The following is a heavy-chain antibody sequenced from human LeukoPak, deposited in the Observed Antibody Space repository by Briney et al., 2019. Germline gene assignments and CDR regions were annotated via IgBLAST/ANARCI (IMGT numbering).Heavy chain of an antibody. CDR1: GYTFTGYY. D-gene: IGHD1-26*01. Sequence: ASVKVSCKASGYTFTGYYMHWVRQAPGQGLGWMGWINPNSGGTNYAQEFQGRVTMTRDTSISTAYMELSRLRSDDTAVYYCARGSRVGPDFWWGQGTLVTVSS. V-gene: IGHV1-2*02. CDR3: ARGSRVGPDFW. CDR2: INPNSGGT. J-gene: IGHJ4*02.